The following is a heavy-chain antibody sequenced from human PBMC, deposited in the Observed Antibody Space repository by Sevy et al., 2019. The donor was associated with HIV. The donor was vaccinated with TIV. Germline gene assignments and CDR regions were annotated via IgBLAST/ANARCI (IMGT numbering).Heavy chain of an antibody. CDR2: ISWNSGSI. CDR3: AKDYYGSGGIKDGAFDI. D-gene: IGHD3-10*01. Sequence: GGSLRLSCAASGFTFDDYAMHWVRQAPGKGLEWVSGISWNSGSIGYADSVKGRFTISRDNAKNSLYLQMNSLRAEDMALYYCAKDYYGSGGIKDGAFDIWGQGTMVTVSS. CDR1: GFTFDDYA. V-gene: IGHV3-9*03. J-gene: IGHJ3*02.